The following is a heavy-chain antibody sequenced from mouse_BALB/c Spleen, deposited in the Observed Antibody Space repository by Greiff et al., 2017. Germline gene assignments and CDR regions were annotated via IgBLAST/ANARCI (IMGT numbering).Heavy chain of an antibody. CDR1: GYTFTDYE. V-gene: IGHV1-15*01. J-gene: IGHJ4*01. CDR2: IDPETGGT. Sequence: QVQLQQSGAELVRPGASVTLSCKASGYTFTDYEMHWVKQTPVHGLEWIGAIDPETGGTAYNQKFKGKATLTADKSSSTAYMELHSLTSEDSAVYYCFCYGSSYYAMDYWGQGTSVTVSS. D-gene: IGHD1-1*01. CDR3: FCYGSSYYAMDY.